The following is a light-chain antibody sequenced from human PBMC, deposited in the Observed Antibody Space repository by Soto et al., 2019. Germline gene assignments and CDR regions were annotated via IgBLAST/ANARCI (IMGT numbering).Light chain of an antibody. V-gene: IGKV3-20*01. CDR2: GAS. CDR1: QSVSTSY. J-gene: IGKJ1*01. Sequence: EIVLTQSPGTLSLSPGERATLSSRASQSVSTSYLAWYQQKPGQAPRLLIDGASSRATGIPDRFSGSGSGTDVTLTISRVEPEDCAVYYCQQYGSSPTFGQGTKVEIK. CDR3: QQYGSSPT.